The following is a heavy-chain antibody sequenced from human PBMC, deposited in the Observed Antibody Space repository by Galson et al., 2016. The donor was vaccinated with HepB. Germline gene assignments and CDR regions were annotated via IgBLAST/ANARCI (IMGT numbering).Heavy chain of an antibody. D-gene: IGHD4-23*01. CDR3: ATDREPRWFYI. J-gene: IGHJ4*02. CDR2: LHATGST. CDR1: GGSLNTDGSVDINY. V-gene: IGHV4-61*02. Sequence: TLSLTCVVSGGSLNTDGSVDINYWSWIRQPAGKGLEWIGRLHATGSTLYNPSLRSRVTISADTSKNQFILTLSSVTAADTAVYYCATDREPRWFYIWGRGTLVTVSS.